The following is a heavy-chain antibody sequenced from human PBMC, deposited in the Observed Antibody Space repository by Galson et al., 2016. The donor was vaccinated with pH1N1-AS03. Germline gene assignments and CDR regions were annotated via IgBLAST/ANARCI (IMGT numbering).Heavy chain of an antibody. J-gene: IGHJ6*02. CDR3: ARVRSSWTFYYGLDV. D-gene: IGHD6-13*01. CDR2: IYYSEGT. Sequence: SETLSLTCTVSGGSISSYYWTWIRQRQGQGLERMGHIYYSEGTNNNPSPTSRVTISVDMSKNHFSLKLNSMTAADTDVYFCARVRSSWTFYYGLDVWGQGTTVTVSS. CDR1: GGSISSYY. V-gene: IGHV4-59*01.